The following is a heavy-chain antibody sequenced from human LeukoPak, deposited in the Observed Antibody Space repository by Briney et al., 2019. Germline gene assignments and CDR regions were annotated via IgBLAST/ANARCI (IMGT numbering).Heavy chain of an antibody. CDR3: AKDLYDY. CDR2: ISYDGSNK. J-gene: IGHJ4*02. CDR1: GSTFSSYG. Sequence: PGGSLRLSCAASGSTFSSYGMHWVRQAPGKGLEWVAVISYDGSNKYYADSVKGRFTISRDNSKNTLYLQMNSLRAEDTAVYYCAKDLYDYWGQGTLVTVSS. V-gene: IGHV3-30*18.